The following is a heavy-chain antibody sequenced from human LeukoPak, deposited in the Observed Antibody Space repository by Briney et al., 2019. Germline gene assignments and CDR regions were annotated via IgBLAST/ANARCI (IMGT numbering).Heavy chain of an antibody. J-gene: IGHJ4*02. V-gene: IGHV3-43*02. CDR2: ISEDDGYN. CDR3: AKSIASRLYYFDY. CDR1: GFTFNDYA. Sequence: GGSLRLSCAASGFTFNDYAMHWVRQAPGKGLEWVSSISEDDGYNYYADSVKGRFTISRDNSKNSLYLQMNSLRTEDTALYFCAKSIASRLYYFDYWGQGTLVTVSS. D-gene: IGHD6-6*01.